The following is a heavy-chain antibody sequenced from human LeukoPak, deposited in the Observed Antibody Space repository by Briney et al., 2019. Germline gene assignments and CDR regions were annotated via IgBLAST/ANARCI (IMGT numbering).Heavy chain of an antibody. Sequence: GGSLRLSCAASGFTFSSYGMHWVRQAPGKGLEWVAFIWYDGSNKYYTDSVKGRFTISRDNSKNTLYLQMNSLRAEDTALYYCAKDTAPGSIVGATEYFDYWGQGTLVTVSS. CDR2: IWYDGSNK. CDR1: GFTFSSYG. V-gene: IGHV3-30*02. CDR3: AKDTAPGSIVGATEYFDY. D-gene: IGHD1-26*01. J-gene: IGHJ4*02.